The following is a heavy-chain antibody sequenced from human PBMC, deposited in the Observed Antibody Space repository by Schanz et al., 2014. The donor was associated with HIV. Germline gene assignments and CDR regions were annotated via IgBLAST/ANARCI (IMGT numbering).Heavy chain of an antibody. V-gene: IGHV3-21*02. CDR3: AKGIMGSTEYYFGMDV. Sequence: VQLVESGGGVVKPGGSLRLSCAASGFTFSSYGMNWVRQAPGKGLEWVSGIIFNSGNTGYADSVKGRFSISRDNAKNLLYLEMNSLRVEDTALYYCAKGIMGSTEYYFGMDVWGQGTTVTVFS. CDR1: GFTFSSYG. CDR2: IIFNSGNT. D-gene: IGHD3-10*01. J-gene: IGHJ6*02.